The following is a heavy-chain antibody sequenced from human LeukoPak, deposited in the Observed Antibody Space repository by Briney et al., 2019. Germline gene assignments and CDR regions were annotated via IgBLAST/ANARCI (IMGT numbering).Heavy chain of an antibody. J-gene: IGHJ4*02. CDR1: GFTFSDYA. CDR3: ARANGQLWTTPDY. D-gene: IGHD5-18*01. CDR2: ISSNGGST. V-gene: IGHV3-64*02. Sequence: GGSLRLSCAASGFTFSDYAMHWVRQAPGKGLEYVSVISSNGGSTYYADSVKGRFTISRDNSKNTLYLQMNSLRAEDTAVYYCARANGQLWTTPDYWGQGTLVTISS.